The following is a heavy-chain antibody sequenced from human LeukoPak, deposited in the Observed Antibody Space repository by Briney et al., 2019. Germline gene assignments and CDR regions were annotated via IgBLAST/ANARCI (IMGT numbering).Heavy chain of an antibody. CDR1: GCIFSDHY. CDR3: ARPTIAARPDAFDI. CDR2: TRNKANSYTT. D-gene: IGHD6-6*01. J-gene: IGHJ3*02. Sequence: GGSLRLSCAASGCIFSDHYMDWVRQAPGKGREWVGRTRNKANSYTTEYAASVKGRFTISRDDSRNSLYLQMNSLKTVETAVYHCARPTIAARPDAFDIWGQGTMVTVSS. V-gene: IGHV3-72*01.